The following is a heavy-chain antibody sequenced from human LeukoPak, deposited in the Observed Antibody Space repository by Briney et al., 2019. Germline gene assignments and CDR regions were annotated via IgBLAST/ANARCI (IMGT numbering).Heavy chain of an antibody. J-gene: IGHJ6*03. Sequence: SETLSLTCTVSGGSISSYYWSWIRQPPGKGLEWIRYIYYSGSTNYNPSLKSRVTISVDTSKNQFSLKLSSVTAADTAVYYCARALYDSSGYRSYYYMDVWGKGTTVTISS. V-gene: IGHV4-59*01. D-gene: IGHD3-22*01. CDR1: GGSISSYY. CDR3: ARALYDSSGYRSYYYMDV. CDR2: IYYSGST.